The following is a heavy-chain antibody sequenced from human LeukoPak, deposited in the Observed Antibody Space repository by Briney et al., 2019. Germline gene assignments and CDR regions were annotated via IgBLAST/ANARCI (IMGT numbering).Heavy chain of an antibody. D-gene: IGHD6-19*01. Sequence: SETLSLTCTVSGVSISSYYWSWIRQPAGKGLEWIGRIYTSGSTNYNPSLKSRVTMSVDTSKNQFSLKLSSVTAADTAVYYCARDGVYSSGRRTYYYGMDVWGQGTTVTVSS. CDR3: ARDGVYSSGRRTYYYGMDV. CDR1: GVSISSYY. CDR2: IYTSGST. J-gene: IGHJ6*02. V-gene: IGHV4-4*07.